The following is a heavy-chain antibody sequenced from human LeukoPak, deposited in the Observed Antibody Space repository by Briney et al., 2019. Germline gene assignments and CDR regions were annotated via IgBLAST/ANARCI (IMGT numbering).Heavy chain of an antibody. J-gene: IGHJ4*02. D-gene: IGHD2-8*02. V-gene: IGHV1-69*13. CDR3: ARDGTVCTGGSCYAY. CDR2: IIPIFGTA. Sequence: ASVKVSCKASGGTFSSYAISWVRQAPGQGLEWMGGIIPIFGTANYAQKFQGRVTITADESTSTAYMELSSLRSEDTAVYYCARDGTVCTGGSCYAYWGQGTLVTVSS. CDR1: GGTFSSYA.